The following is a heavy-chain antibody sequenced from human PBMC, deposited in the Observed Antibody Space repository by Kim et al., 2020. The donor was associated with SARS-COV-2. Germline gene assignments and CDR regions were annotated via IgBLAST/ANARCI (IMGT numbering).Heavy chain of an antibody. J-gene: IGHJ4*02. CDR2: SGNT. Sequence: SGNTGYARQFQGRVTMTRSTAIGTAYMELSSLRPEDTAVYYCARGVRSDYWGQGTQVTVSS. CDR3: ARGVRSDY. V-gene: IGHV1-8*01.